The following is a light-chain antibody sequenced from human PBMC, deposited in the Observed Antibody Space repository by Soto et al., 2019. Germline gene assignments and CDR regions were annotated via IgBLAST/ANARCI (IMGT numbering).Light chain of an antibody. J-gene: IGLJ2*01. CDR1: GSDVGGYNY. V-gene: IGLV2-14*01. CDR3: SSYTSASTPLV. Sequence: QSALTQPASVSGSPGQSITISCTGTGSDVGGYNYVSWYQQHPGKAPKVMIYDVSNRPSGVSNHFSGSKFGNTASLTISGLQAEDEADYYCSSYTSASTPLVFGGGTKLTVL. CDR2: DVS.